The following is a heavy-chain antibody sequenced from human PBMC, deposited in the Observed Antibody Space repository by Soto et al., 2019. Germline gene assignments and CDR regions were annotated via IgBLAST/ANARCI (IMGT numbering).Heavy chain of an antibody. V-gene: IGHV1-3*01. J-gene: IGHJ4*02. CDR2: INAGNGNT. D-gene: IGHD3-16*02. Sequence: ASVKVSCKASGYTFTSYAMHWVRQAPGQRLEWMGWINAGNGNTKYSQKFQGRVTITRDTSASTAYMELSSLRSEDTAVYYCAREKPDGYDYIWGSYRNQRLDYWGQGTLVTSPQ. CDR1: GYTFTSYA. CDR3: AREKPDGYDYIWGSYRNQRLDY.